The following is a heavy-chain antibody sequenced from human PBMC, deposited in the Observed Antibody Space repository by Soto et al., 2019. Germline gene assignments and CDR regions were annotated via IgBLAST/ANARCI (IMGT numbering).Heavy chain of an antibody. CDR1: GFTFSSYA. V-gene: IGHV3-30-3*01. CDR2: ISYDGSNK. Sequence: QVQLVGSGGGVVQPGRSLRLSCAASGFTFSSYAMHWVRQAPGKGLEWVAVISYDGSNKYYADSVKGRFTISRDNSKNTLYLQMNSLRAEDTAVYYCARDFEAGATGSLLRFDYWGQGTLVTVSS. D-gene: IGHD1-26*01. CDR3: ARDFEAGATGSLLRFDY. J-gene: IGHJ4*02.